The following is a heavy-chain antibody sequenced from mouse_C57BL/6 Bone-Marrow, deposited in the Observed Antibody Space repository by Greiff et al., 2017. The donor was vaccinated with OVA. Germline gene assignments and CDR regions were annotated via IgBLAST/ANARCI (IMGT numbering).Heavy chain of an antibody. V-gene: IGHV1-66*01. J-gene: IGHJ1*03. CDR3: ARWITTVVYWYFDV. Sequence: VQLVESGPELVKPGASVKISCKAYGYSFTSYYIHWVKQRPGQGLEWIGWIYPGSGNTKYNEKFKGKATLTADTSSSTAYMQLSSLTSEDSAVYYCARWITTVVYWYFDVWGTGTTVTVSS. D-gene: IGHD1-1*01. CDR1: GYSFTSYY. CDR2: IYPGSGNT.